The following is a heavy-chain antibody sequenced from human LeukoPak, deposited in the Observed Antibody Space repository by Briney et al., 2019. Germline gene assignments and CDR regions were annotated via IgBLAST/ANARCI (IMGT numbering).Heavy chain of an antibody. Sequence: GGSLRLSCAASGFTFSNAWMSWVRQAPGKGLEWVGRIKSKTDGGTTDYAAPVKGRFTISRDDSKNTLYLQMNSLKTEDTAVYYCTPQLPSSGSFHFDYWGQGTLVTVSS. J-gene: IGHJ4*02. D-gene: IGHD1-26*01. CDR2: IKSKTDGGTT. CDR1: GFTFSNAW. V-gene: IGHV3-15*01. CDR3: TPQLPSSGSFHFDY.